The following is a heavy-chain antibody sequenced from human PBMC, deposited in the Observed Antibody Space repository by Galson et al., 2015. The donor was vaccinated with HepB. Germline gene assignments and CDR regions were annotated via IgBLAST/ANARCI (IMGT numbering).Heavy chain of an antibody. J-gene: IGHJ4*02. D-gene: IGHD4-17*01. Sequence: SVKVSCKASGYTFISYGISWVRQAPGQGLEWMGRISSYNGNTDYAQKFQGRVTMTTDTSTSTVYMELRSLRSDDTAVYYCARDTSYGDSSLPYWGQGTLVTVSS. CDR1: GYTFISYG. CDR2: ISSYNGNT. V-gene: IGHV1-18*04. CDR3: ARDTSYGDSSLPY.